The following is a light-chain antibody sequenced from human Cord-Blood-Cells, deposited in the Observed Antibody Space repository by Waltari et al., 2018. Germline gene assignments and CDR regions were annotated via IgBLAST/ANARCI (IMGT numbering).Light chain of an antibody. CDR1: SSAVGGSHS. V-gene: IGLV2-14*01. CDR3: SSYTSSSTLV. J-gene: IGLJ2*01. Sequence: QSALTQPASVSGSPRQSITTPCTGTSSAVGGSHSVSWYQQHPGKAPKLMLYDVSNRPSGVSNRFSGSKSGNTASLTISGLQAEDEADYYCSSYTSSSTLVFGGGTKLTVL. CDR2: DVS.